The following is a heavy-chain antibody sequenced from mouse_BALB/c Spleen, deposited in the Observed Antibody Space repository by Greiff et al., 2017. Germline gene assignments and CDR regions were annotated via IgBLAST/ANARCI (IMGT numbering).Heavy chain of an antibody. CDR3: ARRAGTGAMDY. V-gene: IGHV1-7*01. CDR1: GYTFTSYW. J-gene: IGHJ4*01. CDR2: INPSTGYT. Sequence: QVQLQQSGAELAKPGASVKMSCKASGYTFTSYWMPWVKQRPGQGLEWIGYINPSTGYTEYNQKFKDKATLTADKSSSTAYMQLSSLTSEDSAVYYCARRAGTGAMDYWGQGTSVTVSS. D-gene: IGHD3-3*01.